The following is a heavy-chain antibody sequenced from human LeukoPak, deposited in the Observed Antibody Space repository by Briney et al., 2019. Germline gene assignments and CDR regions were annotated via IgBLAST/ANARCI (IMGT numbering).Heavy chain of an antibody. CDR1: GFTFSHAW. D-gene: IGHD3-10*01. J-gene: IGHJ4*02. CDR3: AKDRGFSDY. Sequence: GGSLRLSCAASGFTFSHAWMTWVRQAPGKGLEWVSAISGSGGSTYYADSVKGRFTISRDNSKNTLYLQMNSLRAEDTAVYYCAKDRGFSDYWGQGTLVTVSS. CDR2: ISGSGGST. V-gene: IGHV3-23*01.